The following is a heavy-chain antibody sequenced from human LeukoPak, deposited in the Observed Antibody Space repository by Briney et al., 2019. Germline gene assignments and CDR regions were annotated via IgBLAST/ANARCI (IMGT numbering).Heavy chain of an antibody. J-gene: IGHJ4*02. CDR3: ASPSSTYSSGYLY. CDR1: GGTFSSYA. V-gene: IGHV1-69*05. D-gene: IGHD3-22*01. Sequence: ASVKVSCTASGGTFSSYAISWVRQAPGQGLEWMGGIIPIFGTANYAQKFQGRVTITTDESTSTAYMELSSLRSEDTAVYYCASPSSTYSSGYLYWGQGTLVTVSS. CDR2: IIPIFGTA.